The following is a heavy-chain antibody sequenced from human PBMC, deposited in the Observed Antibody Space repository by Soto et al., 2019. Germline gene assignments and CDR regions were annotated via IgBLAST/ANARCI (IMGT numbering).Heavy chain of an antibody. V-gene: IGHV1-46*01. CDR3: ARGDGRGSSGFYYYYGVDV. CDR2: ISTYDGST. CDR1: GFTFTNYF. D-gene: IGHD6-25*01. J-gene: IGHJ6*02. Sequence: QVQLVQSGAEVKKPGASVKASCKASGFTFTNYFFHWVRQAPRQGLELMGIISTYDGSTNYVPSVQGRVTMTSDTSTITVYMELSSLRSEDTAVYYCARGDGRGSSGFYYYYGVDVWGPGTTVTVSS.